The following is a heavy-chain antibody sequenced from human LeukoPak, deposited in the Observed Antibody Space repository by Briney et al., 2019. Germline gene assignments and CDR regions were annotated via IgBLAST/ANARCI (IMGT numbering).Heavy chain of an antibody. D-gene: IGHD1-26*01. Sequence: GASVKVSCKASGYTFTSYGISGVRQAPGRGLEGMGWISAYNGNTNYAQKLQGRVTMTTDTSTSTAYMELRSLRSDDTAVYYCARADNRGSYYPDFDYWGQGTLVTVSS. CDR1: GYTFTSYG. V-gene: IGHV1-18*01. J-gene: IGHJ4*02. CDR2: ISAYNGNT. CDR3: ARADNRGSYYPDFDY.